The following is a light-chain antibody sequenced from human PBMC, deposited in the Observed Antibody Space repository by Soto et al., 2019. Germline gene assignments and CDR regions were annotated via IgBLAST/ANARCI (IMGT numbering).Light chain of an antibody. Sequence: EIVMTQSPATLSLSPGERATLSCRASQSVSSSYAWYQQKPGQDPRLLIYGASSRATGIPARCSGSGSGTEFTLTISRLESEDFAVYYCQQYNSWPPWTFGEGTKVEIK. V-gene: IGKV3-15*01. J-gene: IGKJ1*01. CDR3: QQYNSWPPWT. CDR2: GAS. CDR1: QSVSSS.